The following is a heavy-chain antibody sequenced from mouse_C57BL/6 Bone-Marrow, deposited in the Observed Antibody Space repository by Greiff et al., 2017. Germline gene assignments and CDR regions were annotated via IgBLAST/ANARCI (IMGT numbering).Heavy chain of an antibody. CDR1: GYTFTSYG. Sequence: QVQLQQSGAELARPGASVKLSCKASGYTFTSYGISWVKQRTGQGLEWIGEIYPGSGNTYYNEKFKGKATLTADKSSSTAYMELRILTSEDSAVYFGARKVAKFITTVALDYWGQGTTLTVSS. V-gene: IGHV1-81*01. D-gene: IGHD1-1*01. CDR2: IYPGSGNT. CDR3: ARKVAKFITTVALDY. J-gene: IGHJ2*01.